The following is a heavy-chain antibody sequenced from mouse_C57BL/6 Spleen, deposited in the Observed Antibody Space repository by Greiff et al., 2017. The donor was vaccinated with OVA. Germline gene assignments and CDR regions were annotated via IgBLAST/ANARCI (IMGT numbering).Heavy chain of an antibody. V-gene: IGHV2-6-1*01. D-gene: IGHD1-1*01. CDR1: GFSLTSYG. Sequence: VKLMESGPGLVAPSQSLSITCTVSGFSLTSYGVHWVRQPPGKGLEWLVVIWSDGSTTYNSALKSRLSISKDNSKSQVFLKMNSLQTDDTAMYYCARQRGSNPAWFAYWGQGTLVTVSA. CDR2: IWSDGST. J-gene: IGHJ3*01. CDR3: ARQRGSNPAWFAY.